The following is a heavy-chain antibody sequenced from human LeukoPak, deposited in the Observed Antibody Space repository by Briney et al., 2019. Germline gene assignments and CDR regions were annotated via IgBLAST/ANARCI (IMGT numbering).Heavy chain of an antibody. D-gene: IGHD4-17*01. CDR2: ISAYNGNT. CDR3: ARVRGPPVTTEYYFDY. V-gene: IGHV1-18*01. CDR1: GYIFTSYG. J-gene: IGHJ4*02. Sequence: GASVKVSCKASGYIFTSYGISWVRQAPGQGLEWMGWISAYNGNTNYAQELQGRVTMTTDTSTSTAYMELRSLRSDDTAVYYCARVRGPPVTTEYYFDYWGQGTLVTVSS.